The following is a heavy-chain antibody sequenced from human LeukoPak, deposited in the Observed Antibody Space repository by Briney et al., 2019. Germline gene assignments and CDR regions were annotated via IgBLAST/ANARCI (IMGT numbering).Heavy chain of an antibody. V-gene: IGHV4-59*08. Sequence: PSETLSLTCTVSGGSISSYYWSWIRQPPGKGLEWIGYIYYSGSTNYNPSLKSRVTISVDTSKNQFSLKLSSVTAAHTAVYYCARHFTTRFDPWGQGTLVTVSS. J-gene: IGHJ5*02. D-gene: IGHD3-22*01. CDR3: ARHFTTRFDP. CDR2: IYYSGST. CDR1: GGSISSYY.